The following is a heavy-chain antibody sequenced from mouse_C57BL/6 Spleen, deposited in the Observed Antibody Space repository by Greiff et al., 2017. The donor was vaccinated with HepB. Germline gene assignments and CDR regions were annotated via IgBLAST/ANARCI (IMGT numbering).Heavy chain of an antibody. J-gene: IGHJ1*03. V-gene: IGHV1-69*01. CDR3: ASKVYYYGSSYWYFDV. CDR1: GYTFTSYW. Sequence: QVQLQQPGAELVMPGASVKLSCKASGYTFTSYWMHWVKQRPGQGLEWIGEIDPSDSYTNYNQKFKGKSTLTVDKSSSTAYMQLSSLTSEDSAVYYCASKVYYYGSSYWYFDVWGTGTTVTVSS. D-gene: IGHD1-1*01. CDR2: IDPSDSYT.